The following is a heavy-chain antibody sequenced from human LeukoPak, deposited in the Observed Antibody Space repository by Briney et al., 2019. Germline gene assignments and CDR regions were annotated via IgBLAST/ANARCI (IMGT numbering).Heavy chain of an antibody. CDR3: ARGKYYDSAVYFDY. J-gene: IGHJ4*02. V-gene: IGHV1-2*06. CDR2: INPNSSGT. D-gene: IGHD3-10*01. CDR1: GYTFTGYY. Sequence: ASVTVSCKASGYTFTGYYMHWVRQAPGQGLEWMGRINPNSSGTNYAQKFQGRVTMTRDTSISTAYMELSRLRSDDTAVYYCARGKYYDSAVYFDYWGQGTLVTVSS.